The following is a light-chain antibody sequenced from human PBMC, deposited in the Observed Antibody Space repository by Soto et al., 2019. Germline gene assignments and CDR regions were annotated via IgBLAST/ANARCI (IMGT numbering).Light chain of an antibody. V-gene: IGKV1-39*01. CDR1: QSISSY. J-gene: IGKJ2*01. CDR2: AAS. CDR3: QQSYRTPYT. Sequence: DIQMTQSPSSLSASVGDRVTITCRASQSISSYLNWYQQKPGKAPKLLIYAASSLQSGVPSRFSGSGSGTDFTLTISILQPEDFATYYCQQSYRTPYTFGQGTKLKIK.